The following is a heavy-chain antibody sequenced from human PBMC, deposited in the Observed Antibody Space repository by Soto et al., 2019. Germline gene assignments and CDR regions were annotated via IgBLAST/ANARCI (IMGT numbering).Heavy chain of an antibody. CDR2: INHSGST. D-gene: IGHD4-4*01. CDR3: ARGTTSAV. CDR1: GGSFSGYY. V-gene: IGHV4-34*01. J-gene: IGHJ6*02. Sequence: ETLSLTCAVYGGSFSGYYWSWIRQPPGKGLEWIGEINHSGSTNYNPSLKSRVTISVDTSKNQSSLKLSSVTAADTAVYYCARGTTSAVWGQGTSVTVSS.